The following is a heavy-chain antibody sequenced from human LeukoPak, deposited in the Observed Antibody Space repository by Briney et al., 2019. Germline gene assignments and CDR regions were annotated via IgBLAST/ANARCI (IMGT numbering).Heavy chain of an antibody. D-gene: IGHD5/OR15-5a*01. V-gene: IGHV4-39*07. CDR3: ARENIVSTRDFDY. Sequence: SETLSLTCIVSGGSINSGSYYWGWIRQPPGKGLEWIGSLFYTGNTSYNPSLKSRVTISVDTSKNQFSLKLSSVTAADTAVYYCARENIVSTRDFDYWGQGTLVTVSS. CDR2: LFYTGNT. J-gene: IGHJ4*02. CDR1: GGSINSGSYY.